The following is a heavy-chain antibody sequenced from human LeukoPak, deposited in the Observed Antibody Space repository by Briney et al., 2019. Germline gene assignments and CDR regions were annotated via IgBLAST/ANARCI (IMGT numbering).Heavy chain of an antibody. CDR1: GFIVSSSY. D-gene: IGHD6-19*01. Sequence: PGGSLRLSCAGSGFIVSSSYTSWVRQAPGKGLEWVSAIYSSGSTDYADSVRGRFTIARDTSKNMVYLQMNSLTAEDTAIYYCARRTGAAPGEFFPHWGQGTLVTVSS. J-gene: IGHJ1*01. V-gene: IGHV3-53*01. CDR2: IYSSGST. CDR3: ARRTGAAPGEFFPH.